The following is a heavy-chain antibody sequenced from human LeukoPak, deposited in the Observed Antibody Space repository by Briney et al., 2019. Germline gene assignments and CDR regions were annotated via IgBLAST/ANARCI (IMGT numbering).Heavy chain of an antibody. V-gene: IGHV4-39*01. J-gene: IGHJ4*02. CDR3: VRHISTNTGYFDS. CDR1: GGSINSHSYY. D-gene: IGHD5-24*01. Sequence: SETLSLTCTVSGGSINSHSYYWGWIRQPPGKGLGWLGSVYYDGTSYSNPSLKTRVGVFVDTSRDQFSLDLDFVTAADTALYYCVRHISTNTGYFDSCGQGTLVSVSS. CDR2: VYYDGTS.